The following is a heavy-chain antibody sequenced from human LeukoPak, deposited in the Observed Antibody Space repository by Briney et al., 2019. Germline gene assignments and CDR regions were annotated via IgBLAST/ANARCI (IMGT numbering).Heavy chain of an antibody. Sequence: SETLSLTCTVSGGSIRSYFWSWIRQPPGKGLEWIGYIYYSGSTNYNPSLKSRVTISVDTSKNQFSLKLSSVAAADTAVYYCARDPGPHWFDPWGQGTLVTVSS. CDR2: IYYSGST. CDR1: GGSIRSYF. V-gene: IGHV4-59*01. J-gene: IGHJ5*02. CDR3: ARDPGPHWFDP.